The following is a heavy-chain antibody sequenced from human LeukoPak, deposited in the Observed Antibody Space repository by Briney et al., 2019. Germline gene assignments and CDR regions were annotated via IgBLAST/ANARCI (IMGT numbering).Heavy chain of an antibody. Sequence: SQTLSLTCTVSGGSISSGDYYWSWIRQPPGKGLEWIGYIYYSGSTYYNPSLKSRVTISVDTSKNQFSLKLGSVTAADTAVYYCAIYCSGGSCSYTNWFDPWGQGTLVTVSS. CDR1: GGSISSGDYY. D-gene: IGHD2-15*01. CDR3: AIYCSGGSCSYTNWFDP. CDR2: IYYSGST. J-gene: IGHJ5*02. V-gene: IGHV4-30-4*01.